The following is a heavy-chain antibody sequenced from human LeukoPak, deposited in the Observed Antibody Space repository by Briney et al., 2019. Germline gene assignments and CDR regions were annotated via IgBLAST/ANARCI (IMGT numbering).Heavy chain of an antibody. CDR2: INTDGSYI. D-gene: IGHD6-13*01. CDR1: GFTFSNFW. CDR3: ARVPATGSWFDP. J-gene: IGHJ5*02. Sequence: PGGSLRLSCAASGFTFSNFWMHWVRQAPGKGLVWVSRINTDGSYISYADSVKGRFSISRDNAKNTLYLQMNSLRAEDTAVYYCARVPATGSWFDPWGQETLVTVSS. V-gene: IGHV3-74*01.